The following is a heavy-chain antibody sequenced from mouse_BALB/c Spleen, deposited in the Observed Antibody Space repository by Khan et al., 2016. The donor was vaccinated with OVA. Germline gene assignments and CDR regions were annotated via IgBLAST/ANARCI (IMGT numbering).Heavy chain of an antibody. CDR2: ISYSGST. V-gene: IGHV3-2*02. J-gene: IGHJ4*01. CDR3: ARRNYYGYALDY. CDR1: GYSITSNYA. D-gene: IGHD1-1*01. Sequence: EVQLQESGPGLVKPSQSLSLTCTVTGYSITSNYAWSWIRQFPGNKLEWMGYISYSGSTNYNPSLKSRISVTRDTSENQFFLQLNSVTTEDTATYYCARRNYYGYALDYWSHGTSVTVSS.